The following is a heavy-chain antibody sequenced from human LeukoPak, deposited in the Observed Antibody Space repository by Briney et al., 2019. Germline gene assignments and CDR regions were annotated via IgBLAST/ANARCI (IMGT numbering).Heavy chain of an antibody. Sequence: PGGSLRLSCAASGFTFSSYAMSWVRQAPGKGLEWVSAISGSGGSTYYADSVKGRFTISRDNSKNTLYLQMNSLRAEDTAVYYCAKARSSGPWGNYYYYGMDVWGQGTTVTVSS. CDR1: GFTFSSYA. J-gene: IGHJ6*02. CDR2: ISGSGGST. CDR3: AKARSSGPWGNYYYYGMDV. V-gene: IGHV3-23*01. D-gene: IGHD6-19*01.